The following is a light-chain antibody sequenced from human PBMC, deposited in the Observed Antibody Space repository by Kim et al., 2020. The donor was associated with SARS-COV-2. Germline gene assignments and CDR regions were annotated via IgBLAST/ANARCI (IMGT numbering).Light chain of an antibody. CDR1: SLRSYY. CDR2: GKN. CDR3: NSRDSSGNRV. J-gene: IGLJ2*01. V-gene: IGLV3-19*01. Sequence: SSELTQDPAVSVALGQTVRITCQGDSLRSYYASWYQQKPGQAPVLVIYGKNNRPSGIPDRFSGSSSGNTASLTITGARAEDEADYYCNSRDSSGNRVFGGGTQLTVL.